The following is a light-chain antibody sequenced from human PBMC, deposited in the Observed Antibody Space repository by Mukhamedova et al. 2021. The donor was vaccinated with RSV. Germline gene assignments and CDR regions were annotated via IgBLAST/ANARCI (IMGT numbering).Light chain of an antibody. CDR3: QQTYSPPLT. V-gene: IGKV1-39*01. J-gene: IGKJ4*01. Sequence: WYQRRVHGRAPKLLIYAASSLHSGVPSRFSGSASGTDFTLTIDSLHPEDFATYYRQQTYSPPLTFGGGTKVEIK. CDR2: AAS.